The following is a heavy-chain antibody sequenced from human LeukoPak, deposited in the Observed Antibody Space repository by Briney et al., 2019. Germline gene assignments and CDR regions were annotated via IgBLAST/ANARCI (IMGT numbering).Heavy chain of an antibody. Sequence: ETLSLTCAVYGGSFSGYYWTWVRQPPGKGPIWVSRIDNDGNNIIYADSVKGRFTVSRDNAKNTMYLQMNSLRAEDTAVYYCVRDWFGETKWGQGTLVTVSS. CDR1: GGSFSGYY. CDR2: IDNDGNNI. D-gene: IGHD3-10*01. CDR3: VRDWFGETK. V-gene: IGHV3-74*01. J-gene: IGHJ4*02.